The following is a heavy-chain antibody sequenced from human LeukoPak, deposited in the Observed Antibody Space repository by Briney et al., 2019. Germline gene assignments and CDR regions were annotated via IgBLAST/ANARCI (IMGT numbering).Heavy chain of an antibody. D-gene: IGHD6-13*01. J-gene: IGHJ4*02. CDR1: GGSISSYY. CDR2: IYYSGST. Sequence: ASETLSLTCTVSGGSISSYYWSWIRQPPGKGLEWIGYIYYSGSTNYNPSLKSRVTISVDTSKNQFSLKLSSVTAADTAVYYCATMAKAAAGTSLPHYWGQGTLVTVSS. V-gene: IGHV4-59*08. CDR3: ATMAKAAAGTSLPHY.